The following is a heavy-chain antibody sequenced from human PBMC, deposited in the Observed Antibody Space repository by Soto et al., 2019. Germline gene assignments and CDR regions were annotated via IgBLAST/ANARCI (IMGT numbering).Heavy chain of an antibody. Sequence: PSETLSLTCTVSGGSISSYYWGWISQPPGKGLEWIGSIYYSGSTYYNPSLKSRVTISVDTSKDQFSLKLSSVTAADTAVYYCARPRYNWNDDYYYGMDVWGQGTTVTVSS. D-gene: IGHD1-20*01. CDR2: IYYSGST. CDR1: GGSISSYY. J-gene: IGHJ6*02. CDR3: ARPRYNWNDDYYYGMDV. V-gene: IGHV4-39*01.